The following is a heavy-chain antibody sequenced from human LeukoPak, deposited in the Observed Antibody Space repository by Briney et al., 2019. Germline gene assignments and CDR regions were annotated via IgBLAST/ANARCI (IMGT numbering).Heavy chain of an antibody. CDR3: TRDHCSYINCYEDYYYGMDV. CDR2: ISSSSSYT. J-gene: IGHJ6*02. Sequence: GGSLRLSCAASGFTFSDYYMSWIRQAPGKGLEWVSYISSSSSYTNYADSVKGRFTISRDNAKNSLYLQMNSLRAEDTAVYYCTRDHCSYINCYEDYYYGMDVWGQGTTVTVSS. D-gene: IGHD2-2*01. CDR1: GFTFSDYY. V-gene: IGHV3-11*05.